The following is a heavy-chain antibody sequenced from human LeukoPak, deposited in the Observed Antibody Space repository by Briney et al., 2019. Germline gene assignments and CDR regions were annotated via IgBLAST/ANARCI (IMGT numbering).Heavy chain of an antibody. CDR1: GFTFSSYG. D-gene: IGHD6-19*01. CDR2: IRYDGSNK. Sequence: AGGSLRLSCAASGFTFSSYGMHWVRQAPGKGLEWVAFIRYDGSNKYYADSVKGRFAISRDNSKNTLYLQMDSLRAEDTAVYYCANVAVAGTWGQGTLVTVSS. CDR3: ANVAVAGT. V-gene: IGHV3-30*02. J-gene: IGHJ5*02.